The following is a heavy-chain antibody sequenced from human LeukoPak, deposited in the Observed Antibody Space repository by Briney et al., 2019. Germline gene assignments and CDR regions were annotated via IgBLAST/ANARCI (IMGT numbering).Heavy chain of an antibody. CDR1: GYTFTSYG. V-gene: IGHV1-18*01. CDR2: ISAYNGNT. J-gene: IGHJ6*02. CDR3: ARNEGLYYDFWSGYPSWMDV. D-gene: IGHD3-3*01. Sequence: ASVKVSCKASGYTFTSYGISWVRQAPGQGREWMGWISAYNGNTNYAQKLQGRVTMTTDTSTSTAYMELRSLRSDDTAVYYCARNEGLYYDFWSGYPSWMDVWGQGTTVTVSS.